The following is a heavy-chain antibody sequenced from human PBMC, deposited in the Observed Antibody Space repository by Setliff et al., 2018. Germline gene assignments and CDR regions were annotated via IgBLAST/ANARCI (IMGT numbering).Heavy chain of an antibody. V-gene: IGHV1-18*01. Sequence: GASVKVSCKASGFTFTDSIVNWVRQAPGQGLEWVGWLSPYNGNTYSAQKFQGRVTLTTDTSTTTAYMELRGLTSGDTAVYYCARINFYVSSGYYYASDNWGQGTLVTVSS. CDR2: LSPYNGNT. J-gene: IGHJ4*02. CDR1: GFTFTDSI. CDR3: ARINFYVSSGYYYASDN. D-gene: IGHD3-22*01.